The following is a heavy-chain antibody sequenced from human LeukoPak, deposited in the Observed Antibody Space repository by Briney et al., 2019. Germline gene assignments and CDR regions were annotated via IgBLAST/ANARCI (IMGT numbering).Heavy chain of an antibody. J-gene: IGHJ6*03. D-gene: IGHD6-13*01. CDR3: AREVAAAGNYYHYYYMDV. Sequence: ASVKVSCKASGYTFTSYDINWVRQATGQGLEWMGWMNPNSGNTGYAQKFQGRVTITRNTSISTAYMELSSLRSEDTAVYYCAREVAAAGNYYHYYYMDVWGRGTTVTVSS. V-gene: IGHV1-8*03. CDR2: MNPNSGNT. CDR1: GYTFTSYD.